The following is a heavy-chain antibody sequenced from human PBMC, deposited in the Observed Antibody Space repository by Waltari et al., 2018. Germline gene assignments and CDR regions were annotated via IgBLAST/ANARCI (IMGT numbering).Heavy chain of an antibody. D-gene: IGHD6-19*01. V-gene: IGHV3-23*01. CDR2: IRNSGGRI. Sequence: VRQAPGKGRECVSAIRNSGGRIQYADSVKGRFTISRDNSKDTLYLQLNSLRAEDTAVYYCAKRRMAVAGTDFDSWGQGTLVTVSS. J-gene: IGHJ4*02. CDR3: AKRRMAVAGTDFDS.